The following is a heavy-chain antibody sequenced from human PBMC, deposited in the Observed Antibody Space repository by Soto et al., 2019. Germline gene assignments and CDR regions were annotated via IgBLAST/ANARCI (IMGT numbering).Heavy chain of an antibody. Sequence: GGSLRLSCAASGFTFSSYAMHWVRQAPGKGLEWVAVISYDGSNKYYADSVKGRFTISRDNSKNTLYLQMNSLRAEDTAVYYCATGGRYFDWLLGIDYWGQRTLVTVSS. V-gene: IGHV3-30-3*01. D-gene: IGHD3-9*01. CDR1: GFTFSSYA. CDR2: ISYDGSNK. J-gene: IGHJ4*02. CDR3: ATGGRYFDWLLGIDY.